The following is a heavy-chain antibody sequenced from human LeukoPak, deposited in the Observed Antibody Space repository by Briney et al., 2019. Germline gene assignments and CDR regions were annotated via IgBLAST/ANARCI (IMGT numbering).Heavy chain of an antibody. Sequence: ASAKVSCKVSGYTLTELSMHWVRQAPGKGLEWMGGFDPEDGETIYAQKFQGRVTMTEDTSTDTAYMELSSLRSEDTAVYYCATMVRGVIWEWYFDLWGRGTLVTVSS. V-gene: IGHV1-24*01. D-gene: IGHD3-10*01. CDR3: ATMVRGVIWEWYFDL. CDR2: FDPEDGET. CDR1: GYTLTELS. J-gene: IGHJ2*01.